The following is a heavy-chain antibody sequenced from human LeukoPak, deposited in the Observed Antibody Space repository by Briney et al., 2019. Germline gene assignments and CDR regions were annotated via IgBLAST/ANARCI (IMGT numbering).Heavy chain of an antibody. CDR2: IYTSESA. Sequence: SQTLSLTCTVSGGAISSGSYYWSWIRQPTGKRLEWSGRIYTSESANYNPSLKSRVTISVDTSKNQFSLKLSSVTAPDTAVYYCASTGIAAAGSDYWGQGTLVTVSS. CDR1: GGAISSGSYY. J-gene: IGHJ4*02. CDR3: ASTGIAAAGSDY. D-gene: IGHD6-13*01. V-gene: IGHV4-61*02.